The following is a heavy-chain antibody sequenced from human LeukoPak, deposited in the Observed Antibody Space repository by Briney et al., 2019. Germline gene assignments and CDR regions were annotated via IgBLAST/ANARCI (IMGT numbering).Heavy chain of an antibody. Sequence: PSETLSLTCAISGVSINTCCYYWSWIRQPPGTGLEWIGYKYYSGSTRYNSSLRSRLTISLDTSKNQFSLRLSSVTAADTAVYYCASGRSYAFDFASWSPGTLVIVSS. CDR1: GVSINTCCYY. CDR2: KYYSGST. CDR3: ASGRSYAFDFAS. V-gene: IGHV4-61*01. J-gene: IGHJ4*02. D-gene: IGHD3-16*01.